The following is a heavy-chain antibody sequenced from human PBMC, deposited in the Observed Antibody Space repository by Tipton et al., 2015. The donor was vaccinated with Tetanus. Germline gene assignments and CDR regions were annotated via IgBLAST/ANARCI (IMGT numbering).Heavy chain of an antibody. V-gene: IGHV1-18*01. J-gene: IGHJ4*02. Sequence: QVQLVQSGAEVKKPGASVKVSCKASGYTFTSYGISWVRQAPGQGLEWMGWISAYNGNTNYAQKLQGRVTMTTDTSTSTAYMELRTLRSDDSAVYYCAREPPPIYSGSYGGDYWGQGPLVTVSS. CDR3: AREPPPIYSGSYGGDY. CDR1: GYTFTSYG. D-gene: IGHD1-26*01. CDR2: ISAYNGNT.